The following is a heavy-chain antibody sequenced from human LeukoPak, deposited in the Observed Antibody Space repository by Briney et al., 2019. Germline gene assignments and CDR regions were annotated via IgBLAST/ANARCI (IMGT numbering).Heavy chain of an antibody. D-gene: IGHD6-19*01. Sequence: GASVPVSCKASGYAFTSYDINGVRPATGQGLEGMGLMNPNSGNTGYAQKFQGRVTMTRNTSISTAYMELSSLRSEDTAVYYCARAQYSSGWYYYYYYGIDVWGQGTTVTVSS. J-gene: IGHJ6*02. CDR1: GYAFTSYD. CDR3: ARAQYSSGWYYYYYYGIDV. CDR2: MNPNSGNT. V-gene: IGHV1-8*01.